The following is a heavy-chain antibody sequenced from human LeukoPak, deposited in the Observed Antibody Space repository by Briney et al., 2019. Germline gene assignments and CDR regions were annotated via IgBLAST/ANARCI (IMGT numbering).Heavy chain of an antibody. V-gene: IGHV3-23*01. CDR1: GFTFSSYA. J-gene: IGHJ4*02. CDR2: ISGSGGST. D-gene: IGHD3-9*01. CDR3: AKNPRYFDWLLLPTDFDY. Sequence: GGSLRLSCAASGFTFSSYAMSWVRQAPGKGLEWVSAISGSGGSTYYADSVKGRFTISRDNSKNTLYLQMNSLRAEDTAVYYCAKNPRYFDWLLLPTDFDYWGQGTLVTVSS.